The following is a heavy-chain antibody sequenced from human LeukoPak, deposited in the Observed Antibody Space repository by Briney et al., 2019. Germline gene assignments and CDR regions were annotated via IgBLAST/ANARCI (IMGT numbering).Heavy chain of an antibody. CDR3: ARVMVRGVPYNWFDP. D-gene: IGHD3-10*01. J-gene: IGHJ5*02. Sequence: ASVKVSCKASGYTFTSYYMHWVRQAPGQGLEWMGIINPSGGSTSYAQKFQGRVTMTRDTSTSTVYMELSSLRSEDTAVYYCARVMVRGVPYNWFDPWAQGTLVTVSS. V-gene: IGHV1-46*01. CDR2: INPSGGST. CDR1: GYTFTSYY.